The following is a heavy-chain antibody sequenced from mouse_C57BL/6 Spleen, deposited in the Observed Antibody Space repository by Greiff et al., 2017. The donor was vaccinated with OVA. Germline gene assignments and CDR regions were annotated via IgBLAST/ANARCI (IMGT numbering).Heavy chain of an antibody. CDR1: GFTFSSYA. CDR3: ARENYGSSYGYFDV. J-gene: IGHJ1*03. V-gene: IGHV5-4*01. Sequence: EVKLMESGGGLVKPGGSLKLSCAASGFTFSSYAMSWVRQTPEQRLEWVATISDGGSYTYYPDNVKGRFTISRDNAKNNLYLQMSHLKSEDTALYYCARENYGSSYGYFDVWGTGTTVTVSS. D-gene: IGHD1-1*01. CDR2: ISDGGSYT.